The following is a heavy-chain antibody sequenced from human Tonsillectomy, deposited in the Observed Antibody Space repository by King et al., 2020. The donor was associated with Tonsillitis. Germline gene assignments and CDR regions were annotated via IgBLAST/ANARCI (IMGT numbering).Heavy chain of an antibody. CDR2: ILYDASYK. CDR1: GFTFSSYA. J-gene: IGHJ4*02. CDR3: AKAWVKIATQSPLGY. D-gene: IGHD6-6*01. V-gene: IGHV3-30*18. Sequence: VQLVESGGGVVQPGRSLRLSCAASGFTFSSYAMHWVRQAPGKGLEWVAVILYDASYKYYADSVKGRFTISRDNSKNMLYLQMNSLRAEDTAVYYCAKAWVKIATQSPLGYWGQGTLVTVSS.